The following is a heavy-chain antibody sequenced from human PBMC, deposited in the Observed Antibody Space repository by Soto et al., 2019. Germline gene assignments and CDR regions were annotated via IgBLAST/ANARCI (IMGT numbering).Heavy chain of an antibody. CDR2: ISGSGGST. Sequence: GSLRLSCAASGFTFSSYAMSWVRQAPGKGLEWVSAISGSGGSTYYADSVKGRFTISRDNSKNTLYLQMNSLRAEDTAVYYCAKVNSVYDSSGYYPSGYWGQGTLVTVSS. V-gene: IGHV3-23*01. D-gene: IGHD3-22*01. J-gene: IGHJ4*02. CDR3: AKVNSVYDSSGYYPSGY. CDR1: GFTFSSYA.